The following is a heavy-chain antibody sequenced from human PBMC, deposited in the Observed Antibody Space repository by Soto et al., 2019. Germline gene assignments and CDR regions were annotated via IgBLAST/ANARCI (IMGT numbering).Heavy chain of an antibody. CDR2: IYYSGST. J-gene: IGHJ4*02. V-gene: IGHV4-31*03. D-gene: IGHD6-13*01. CDR1: GGSISSGGYY. CDR3: ARDRPAAGDLFDY. Sequence: SETLSLTCTVSGGSISSGGYYWSWIRQHPGKGLEWIGYIYYSGSTYYNPSLKSRVTISVDTPKNQFSLKLSSVTAADTAVYYCARDRPAAGDLFDYWGQGTLVFVSS.